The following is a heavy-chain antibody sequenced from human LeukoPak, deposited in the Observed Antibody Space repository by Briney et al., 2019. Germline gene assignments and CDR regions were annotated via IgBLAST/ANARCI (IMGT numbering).Heavy chain of an antibody. CDR1: GYTFTSYY. D-gene: IGHD3-22*01. V-gene: IGHV1-46*01. CDR3: ARGAPVLHDSSGYPVNLDY. CDR2: INPSGGST. Sequence: ASVKVSCKASGYTFTSYYMHWVRQAPGQGLEWMGIINPSGGSTSYAQKFQGRVTMTRDTSTSTVYMKLSSLRSEDTAVYYCARGAPVLHDSSGYPVNLDYWGQGTLVTVSS. J-gene: IGHJ4*02.